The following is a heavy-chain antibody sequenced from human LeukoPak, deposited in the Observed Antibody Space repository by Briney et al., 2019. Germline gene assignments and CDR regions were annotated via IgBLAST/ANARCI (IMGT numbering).Heavy chain of an antibody. CDR3: ARGDGYHAY. D-gene: IGHD5-24*01. CDR2: IYYSGST. CDR1: GGAMSRYY. V-gene: IGHV4-59*01. Sequence: PSETLSLTCTVSGGAMSRYYWSWIRQPPGKGLEWIGYIYYSGSTNYNPSPKSRVAISVDTSKNQFSLKLSSVTAADTAVYYCARGDGYHAYWGQGALVTVSS. J-gene: IGHJ4*02.